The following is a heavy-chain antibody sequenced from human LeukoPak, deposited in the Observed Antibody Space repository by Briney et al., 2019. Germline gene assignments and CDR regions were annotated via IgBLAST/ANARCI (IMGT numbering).Heavy chain of an antibody. Sequence: ASVKVSCKASGGTFSSYAISWVRQATGQGLEWMGWMNPNSGNTGYAQKFQGRVTITRNTSISTAYMELSSLRSEDTAVYYCARGRGIAARRGGYYFDYWGQGTLVTVSS. CDR2: MNPNSGNT. CDR3: ARGRGIAARRGGYYFDY. V-gene: IGHV1-8*03. CDR1: GGTFSSYA. D-gene: IGHD6-6*01. J-gene: IGHJ4*02.